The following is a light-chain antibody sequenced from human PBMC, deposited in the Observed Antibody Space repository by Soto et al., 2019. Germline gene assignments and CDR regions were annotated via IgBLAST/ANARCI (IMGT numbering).Light chain of an antibody. CDR1: QTVRNNY. J-gene: IGKJ4*01. CDR3: QQFSSYPLT. V-gene: IGKV3-20*01. CDR2: DAS. Sequence: EVVMTQAPATMSVSPVERATLSCRHSQTVRNNYLAWYQQKPGQAPRLLIYDASSRATGIPDRFSGGGSGTDFTLTISRLEPEDFAVYYCQQFSSYPLTFGGGTKVDIK.